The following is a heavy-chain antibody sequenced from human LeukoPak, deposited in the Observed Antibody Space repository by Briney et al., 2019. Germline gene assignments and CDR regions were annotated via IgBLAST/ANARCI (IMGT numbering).Heavy chain of an antibody. V-gene: IGHV3-23*01. J-gene: IGHJ6*02. D-gene: IGHD2-2*03. Sequence: GGSLRLSCAASGFTFSSYAMSWVRQAPGKGLEWVSAISGSGGSTYYADSVKGRFTISRDNSKNTLYLQMNSLRAEDTAVYYCARDVGYCSSTSCYDGYYQYGMDVWGQGTTVTVSS. CDR3: ARDVGYCSSTSCYDGYYQYGMDV. CDR1: GFTFSSYA. CDR2: ISGSGGST.